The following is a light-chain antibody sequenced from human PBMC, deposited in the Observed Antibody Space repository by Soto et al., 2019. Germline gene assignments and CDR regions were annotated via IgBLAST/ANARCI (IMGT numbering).Light chain of an antibody. CDR2: DAS. J-gene: IGKJ4*01. CDR1: QSVRAY. CDR3: QQFSSYPLT. V-gene: IGKV3-11*01. Sequence: EIVLTHSPTTLSFSPGERATLSLRASQSVRAYLAWYQQKPGQAPRLLIYDASNRATGIPARFSGSGSGTDFTLTISRLEPEDFAVYYCQQFSSYPLTFGGGTKVDIK.